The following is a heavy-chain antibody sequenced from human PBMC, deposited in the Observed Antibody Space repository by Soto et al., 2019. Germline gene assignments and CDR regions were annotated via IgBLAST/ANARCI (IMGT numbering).Heavy chain of an antibody. CDR1: GFTVSSNY. Sequence: EVQLVESGGALVQPGGSLRLSCAASGFTVSSNYMNWVPQAPGKGLEWVSVIYTGGLTSYADSVKGRFIISRDSSKNTLYLQMNSLRIEDTAVYYCARTIGGASSLYFDYWGQGTLVSVSS. J-gene: IGHJ4*02. CDR3: ARTIGGASSLYFDY. CDR2: IYTGGLT. D-gene: IGHD2-15*01. V-gene: IGHV3-66*01.